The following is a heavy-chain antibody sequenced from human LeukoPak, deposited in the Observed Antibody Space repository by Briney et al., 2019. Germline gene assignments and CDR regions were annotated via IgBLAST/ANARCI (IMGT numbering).Heavy chain of an antibody. V-gene: IGHV6-1*01. D-gene: IGHD1-1*01. J-gene: IGHJ3*01. CDR3: ARSNEVGAFDV. CDR1: GDSVSSNRAT. Sequence: SQTLSLTCAISGDSVSSNRATWNWIRQSPSRGLEWLGRTYYGSGWSIEYASSVRSRITIHSDTSRNQFSLQVTSVTPEDTAVYYCARSNEVGAFDVRGQGIMVIVSS. CDR2: TYYGSGWSI.